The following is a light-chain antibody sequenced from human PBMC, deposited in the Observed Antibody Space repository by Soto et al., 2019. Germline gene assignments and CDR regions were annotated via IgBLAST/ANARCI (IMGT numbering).Light chain of an antibody. CDR1: QGIRND. Sequence: AIHLTQSPSSLSASVGARVTITCRASQGIRNDLGWYQQKPGKAPKLLIYAASSLQSGAPPRFSGSGSGTDFTLAISSLQPEDSATYYCLQDINYPWTFGQGTKVDI. CDR2: AAS. J-gene: IGKJ1*01. V-gene: IGKV1-6*01. CDR3: LQDINYPWT.